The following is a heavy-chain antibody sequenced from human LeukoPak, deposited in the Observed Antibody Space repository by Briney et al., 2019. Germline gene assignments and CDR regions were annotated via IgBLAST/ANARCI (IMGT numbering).Heavy chain of an antibody. CDR1: GDSISRKKHY. J-gene: IGHJ5*02. Sequence: SETLSLTSSVSGDSISRKKHYWGWIRQPPGKGLEWIGSIYFGASAHYHESLQSRVTISVDAFKNQFSLNLTSVTAADTAVYYCARLHYDWNGNFFDPWGQGTLVSVSS. CDR2: IYFGASA. D-gene: IGHD1-20*01. V-gene: IGHV4-39*01. CDR3: ARLHYDWNGNFFDP.